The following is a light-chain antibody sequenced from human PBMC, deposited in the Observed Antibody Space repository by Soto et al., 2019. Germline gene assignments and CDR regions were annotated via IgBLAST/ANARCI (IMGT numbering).Light chain of an antibody. J-gene: IGKJ2*01. V-gene: IGKV3-20*01. CDR2: GAS. CDR3: QQYGSSPLYT. CDR1: QSVSSSY. Sequence: EIVLTQSPGTLSLSPGERATLSCRASQSVSSSYLAWYQQQPGQAPRLLIYGASSRATGIPDRFSGSGSGTDFSLTISRLEPDDFAVYYCQQYGSSPLYTFGQGTKLEIK.